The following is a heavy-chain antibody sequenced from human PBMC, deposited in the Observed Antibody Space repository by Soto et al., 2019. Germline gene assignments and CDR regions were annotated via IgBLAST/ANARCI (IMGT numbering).Heavy chain of an antibody. D-gene: IGHD5-12*01. CDR3: AKEIAVAVATPPEY. V-gene: IGHV3-23*01. CDR1: GFIYSIYA. CDR2: ISGRGGET. J-gene: IGHJ4*02. Sequence: EVQLLQSGGGLVQPGGSLRLSCTASGFIYSIYAMAWVRQAPGKGLEWGSAISGRGGETYYADSVKGRFTISRDNSKNTVYLQMTNLRAEDTAVYYCAKEIAVAVATPPEYWGQGTLVTVSS.